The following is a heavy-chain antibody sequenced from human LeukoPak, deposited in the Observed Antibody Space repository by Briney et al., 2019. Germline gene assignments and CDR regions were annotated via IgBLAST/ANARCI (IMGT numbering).Heavy chain of an antibody. J-gene: IGHJ4*02. V-gene: IGHV3-23*01. Sequence: GGSLRLSCAASGFTFSTFAMIWVRQPPGKGLEWASSIFPSGGEIHYADSVRGRFTISRDNSKSTLSLQMNSLRAEDTAIYYCATYRQVLLPFESWGQGTLVTVSS. D-gene: IGHD2-8*02. CDR1: GFTFSTFA. CDR2: IFPSGGEI. CDR3: ATYRQVLLPFES.